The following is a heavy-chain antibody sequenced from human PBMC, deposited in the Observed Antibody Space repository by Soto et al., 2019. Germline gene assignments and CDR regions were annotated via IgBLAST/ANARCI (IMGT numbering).Heavy chain of an antibody. V-gene: IGHV3-53*04. Sequence: EVQLVESGGGLVQPGGSLRLSCAASGFTVSSNYMSWVRQAPGKGLERVSVIFTGGSTYYADSVKGRFTISRHSSMNTVYLQMDSLRAEDTAVSYCARDRQSSGWLDAFDIWGQGTMVTVSS. CDR3: ARDRQSSGWLDAFDI. J-gene: IGHJ3*02. D-gene: IGHD6-19*01. CDR1: GFTVSSNY. CDR2: IFTGGST.